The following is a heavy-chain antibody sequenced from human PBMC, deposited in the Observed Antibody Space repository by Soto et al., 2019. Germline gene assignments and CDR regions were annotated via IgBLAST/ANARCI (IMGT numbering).Heavy chain of an antibody. D-gene: IGHD3-10*01. CDR1: GCSISSYY. CDR3: ARGDPVLWFGEKVYYGMDV. CDR2: IYYSGST. J-gene: IGHJ6*02. Sequence: QVQLQESGPGLVKPSETLSLTCTVSGCSISSYYWSWIRQPPGKGLEWIGYIYYSGSTNYNPSLKSRVTISVDTSTNHFSLKLSSVTAADTAVYYCARGDPVLWFGEKVYYGMDVWGQGTTVTVSS. V-gene: IGHV4-59*01.